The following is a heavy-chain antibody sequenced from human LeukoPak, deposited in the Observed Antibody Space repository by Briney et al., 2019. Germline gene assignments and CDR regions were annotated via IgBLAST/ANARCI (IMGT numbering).Heavy chain of an antibody. J-gene: IGHJ4*02. V-gene: IGHV1-69*05. CDR2: IIPIFGTA. CDR3: ARGTDYYDSSGQI. Sequence: GASVKVSCKASGGTFSSYAISWVRQAPGQGLEWMGGIIPIFGTANYAQKFQGRVTITTDESTSTAYMELSSLRSEDTAAYYCARGTDYYDSSGQIWGQGTLVTVSS. CDR1: GGTFSSYA. D-gene: IGHD3-22*01.